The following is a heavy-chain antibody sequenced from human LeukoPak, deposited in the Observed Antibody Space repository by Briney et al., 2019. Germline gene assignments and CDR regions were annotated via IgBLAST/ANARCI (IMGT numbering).Heavy chain of an antibody. D-gene: IGHD6-13*01. CDR3: ARAYQGGSSWYVYYYYMDV. CDR1: GYSISSGYY. Sequence: SENLSLTCTVSGYSISSGYYWGWIRQPPGKGLEWIGSIYHSGSTYYNPSLKSRVTISVDTSKNQFSLKLSSVTAADTAVYYCARAYQGGSSWYVYYYYMDVWGKGTTVTVSS. CDR2: IYHSGST. J-gene: IGHJ6*03. V-gene: IGHV4-38-2*02.